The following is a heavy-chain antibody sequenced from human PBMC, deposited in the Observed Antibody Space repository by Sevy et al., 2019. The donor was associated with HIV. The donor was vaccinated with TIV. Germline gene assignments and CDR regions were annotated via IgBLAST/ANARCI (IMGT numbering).Heavy chain of an antibody. V-gene: IGHV1-69*13. CDR1: GGTFSSYA. J-gene: IGHJ5*02. D-gene: IGHD5-12*01. CDR2: IIPIFGTA. Sequence: SVKVSCKASGGTFSSYAISWVRQAPGQGLEWMGGIIPIFGTANYAQKFQGRVTITADESTSTAYMELSSLRSEDTAVYYCARVIEMATIKWFDPWGQGTLVTVSS. CDR3: ARVIEMATIKWFDP.